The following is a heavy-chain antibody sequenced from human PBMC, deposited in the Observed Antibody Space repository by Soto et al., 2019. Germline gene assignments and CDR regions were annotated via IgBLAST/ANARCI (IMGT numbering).Heavy chain of an antibody. CDR3: ARDARPYCSGGSCYSHYYYGMDV. V-gene: IGHV3-7*01. CDR2: IKQDGSEK. J-gene: IGHJ6*02. CDR1: GFTFSSYW. D-gene: IGHD2-15*01. Sequence: GSLRLSCAASGFTFSSYWMSWVRQAPGKGLEWVANIKQDGSEKYYVDSVKGRFAISRDNAKNSLYLQMNSLRAEDTAVYYCARDARPYCSGGSCYSHYYYGMDVWGQGT.